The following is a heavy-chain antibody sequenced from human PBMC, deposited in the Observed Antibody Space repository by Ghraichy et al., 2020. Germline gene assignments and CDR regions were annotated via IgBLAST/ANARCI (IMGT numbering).Heavy chain of an antibody. Sequence: WGSLRLSCTASGFTFSSYSMNWVRQAPGKGLEWVSSVSSKSNYIYYADAVKGRFTISRDNAKNSVYLQMNSVRAEDTALYFCASGTVVVGKPYAFDLWGQGTKVTVSS. D-gene: IGHD2-15*01. J-gene: IGHJ3*01. CDR2: VSSKSNYI. V-gene: IGHV3-21*01. CDR1: GFTFSSYS. CDR3: ASGTVVVGKPYAFDL.